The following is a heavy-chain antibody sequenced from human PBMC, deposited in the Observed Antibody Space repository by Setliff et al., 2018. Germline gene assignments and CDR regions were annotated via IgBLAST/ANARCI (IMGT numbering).Heavy chain of an antibody. J-gene: IGHJ4*02. CDR2: IYSDENT. V-gene: IGHV4-4*07. CDR3: TRNFLGWLARF. D-gene: IGHD6-19*01. CDR1: GGSINEYY. Sequence: SETLSLTCSVSGGSINEYYWSWFRQPAGKGLEWIGRIYSDENTDYNPSLKSRATMSADTSKNQFSLKLKSVTAADTAVYYCTRNFLGWLARFWGRGTLVTVSS.